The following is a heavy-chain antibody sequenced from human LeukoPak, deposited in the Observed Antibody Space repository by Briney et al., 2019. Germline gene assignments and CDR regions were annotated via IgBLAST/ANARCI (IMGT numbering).Heavy chain of an antibody. D-gene: IGHD6-19*01. CDR2: ISSSSSYI. CDR1: GFTFSSYS. CDR3: ARGEYSGGWYGNWFDP. J-gene: IGHJ5*02. Sequence: GGSLRLSCAASGFTFSSYSMNWVRQAPGKGLEWVSSISSSSSYIYYADSVKGRFTISRDNAKNSLYLQMNSLRAEDTAVYYCARGEYSGGWYGNWFDPWGQGTLAIVSS. V-gene: IGHV3-21*01.